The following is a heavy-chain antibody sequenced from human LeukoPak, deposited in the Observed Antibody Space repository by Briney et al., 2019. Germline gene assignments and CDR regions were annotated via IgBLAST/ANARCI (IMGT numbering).Heavy chain of an antibody. V-gene: IGHV3-7*01. CDR3: AREGTRYCSGGNCPYFDY. D-gene: IGHD2-15*01. CDR1: GFTFSSYA. CDR2: IKQDGSEK. J-gene: IGHJ4*02. Sequence: GGSLRLSCAASGFTFSSYAMHWVRQAPGKGLEWVANIKQDGSEKYYVDSVKGRFTISRDNSKNTLYLQMSSLRAEDTAVYYCAREGTRYCSGGNCPYFDYWGQGTLVTVSS.